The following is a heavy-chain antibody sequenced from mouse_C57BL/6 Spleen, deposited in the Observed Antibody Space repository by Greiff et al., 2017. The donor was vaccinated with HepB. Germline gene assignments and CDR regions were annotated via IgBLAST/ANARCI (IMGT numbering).Heavy chain of an antibody. D-gene: IGHD2-3*01. CDR3: ARDGYHRYFDV. CDR2: INPYNGGT. V-gene: IGHV1-19*01. CDR1: GYTFTDYY. J-gene: IGHJ1*03. Sequence: EVQLQQSGPVLVKPGASVKMSCKASGYTFTDYYMNWVKQSHGKSLEWIGVINPYNGGTSYNQKFKGKATLTVDKSSSTAYMELNSLTSEDSAVYYCARDGYHRYFDVWGTGTTVTVSS.